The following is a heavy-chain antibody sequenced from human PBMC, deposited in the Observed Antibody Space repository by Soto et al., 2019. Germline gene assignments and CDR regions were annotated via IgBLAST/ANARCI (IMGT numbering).Heavy chain of an antibody. J-gene: IGHJ4*01. CDR2: VNHSGGT. CDR1: GGSFSGYH. CDR3: ARVHVMVVAGSTFDY. D-gene: IGHD6-19*01. Sequence: PSETLSLTCAVYGGSFSGYHWSCIRQPPGKGLEWIGEVNHSGGTTFYNPSLKSRITISVDTSNNQFSLKLTSVTAADTAVYYCARVHVMVVAGSTFDYWGHGTLVTVSS. V-gene: IGHV4-34*01.